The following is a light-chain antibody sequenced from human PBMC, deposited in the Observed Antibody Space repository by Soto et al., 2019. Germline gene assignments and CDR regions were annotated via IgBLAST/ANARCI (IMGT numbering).Light chain of an antibody. CDR1: QSVSSSY. V-gene: IGKV3-20*01. CDR2: GAS. Sequence: ENVLTQSPGTLSLSPGERATLSCRASQSVSSSYLAWYQQKPGQAPRLLIYGASTRATGVPDRFSGSGSGTDFTLTISILAPEAFAVYSCQQYGNSRTFGQWTKVEIK. J-gene: IGKJ1*01. CDR3: QQYGNSRT.